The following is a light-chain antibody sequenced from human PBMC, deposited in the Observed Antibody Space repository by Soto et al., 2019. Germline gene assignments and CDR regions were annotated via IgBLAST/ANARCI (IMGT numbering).Light chain of an antibody. CDR2: DAS. J-gene: IGKJ1*01. CDR1: QSVSSN. Sequence: VLTQSPATLSLSPGKRATLSCRASQSVSSNLAWYQQKPGQAPRLLIYDASTRATVIPARFSGSGSGTDFTLTISRLEPEDFAVYYCQQYGSSPPTFGQGTKVDIK. V-gene: IGKV3-20*01. CDR3: QQYGSSPPT.